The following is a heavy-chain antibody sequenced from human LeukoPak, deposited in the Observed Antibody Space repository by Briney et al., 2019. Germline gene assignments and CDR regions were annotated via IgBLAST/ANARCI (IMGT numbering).Heavy chain of an antibody. J-gene: IGHJ4*02. CDR3: ARDHYDSSGYYSFDY. CDR2: IYDSGST. V-gene: IGHV4-59*01. CDR1: GGSISSYY. D-gene: IGHD3-22*01. Sequence: RSSETLSLTCTVSGGSISSYYWSWIRQPPGKGLEWIGYIYDSGSTNYNPSLKSRVTVSVDTSKNQFSLKLTSVTAMDTAVYYCARDHYDSSGYYSFDYWGQGTLVTVSS.